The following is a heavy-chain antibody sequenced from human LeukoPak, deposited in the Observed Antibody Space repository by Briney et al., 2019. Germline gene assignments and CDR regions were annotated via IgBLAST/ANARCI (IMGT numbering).Heavy chain of an antibody. CDR1: GYTFTGYY. Sequence: ASVKVSCKASGYTFTGYYMHWVRQAPGQGLEWMGWINPNSGGTNYAQKFQGRVTMTRDTSISTAYMELSRLRSDDTAVYYCARSKYDIWSGFRPKAPFDYWGQGTLVTVSS. D-gene: IGHD3-3*01. V-gene: IGHV1-2*02. CDR2: INPNSGGT. J-gene: IGHJ4*02. CDR3: ARSKYDIWSGFRPKAPFDY.